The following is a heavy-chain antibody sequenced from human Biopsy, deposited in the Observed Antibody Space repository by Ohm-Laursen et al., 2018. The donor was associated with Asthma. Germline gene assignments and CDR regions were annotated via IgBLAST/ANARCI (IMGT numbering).Heavy chain of an antibody. CDR1: GYTFTGYY. CDR3: ARDAAAAGESYYYYYGMDV. J-gene: IGHJ6*02. CDR2: INPNSGGT. V-gene: IGHV1-2*04. Sequence: ASVKVSCKASGYTFTGYYMHWVRQAPGQGLEWMGWINPNSGGTNYAQKFQGWVTMTRDTSISTAYMELSRLRSDDTAVYYCARDAAAAGESYYYYYGMDVWGQGTTVTASS. D-gene: IGHD6-13*01.